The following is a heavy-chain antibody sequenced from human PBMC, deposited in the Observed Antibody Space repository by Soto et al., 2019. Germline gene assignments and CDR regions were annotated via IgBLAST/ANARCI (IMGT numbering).Heavy chain of an antibody. J-gene: IGHJ5*02. CDR1: GGSISSYY. CDR3: ARESLEFIAARGWFDP. D-gene: IGHD6-13*01. Sequence: QVQLQESGPGLVKPSETLSLTCTVSGGSISSYYWSWIRQPPGKGLEWIGYIYYSGSTNYNPSLKSRVTISVDTSKNPCSLKLSSVTAADTAVYYCARESLEFIAARGWFDPWGQGTLVTVSS. CDR2: IYYSGST. V-gene: IGHV4-59*01.